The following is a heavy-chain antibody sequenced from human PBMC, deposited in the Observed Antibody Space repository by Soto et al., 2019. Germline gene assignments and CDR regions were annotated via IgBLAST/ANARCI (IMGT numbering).Heavy chain of an antibody. D-gene: IGHD3-16*01. CDR2: ISYSGST. V-gene: IGHV4-30-4*01. CDR3: ARGVPPSDYIWGNFFDY. J-gene: IGHJ4*02. CDR1: GDSISSGDIY. Sequence: SETLSLTCTVSGDSISSGDIYWSWIRQPPGKGLEWIGYISYSGSTHYNPSLESRVIISVDTSKNQFSLNLSSVTAADTAVYYCARGVPPSDYIWGNFFDYWGQGTLVTVSS.